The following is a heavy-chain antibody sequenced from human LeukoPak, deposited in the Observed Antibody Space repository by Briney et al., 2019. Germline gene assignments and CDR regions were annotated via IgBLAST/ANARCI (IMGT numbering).Heavy chain of an antibody. J-gene: IGHJ4*02. Sequence: GGSLRLSCAASGFTFSSYGMHWVRQAPGKGLEWVAVISYDGSNKYYADSVKGRFTISRDNSKNTLYLQMNSLRAEDTAVYYCARDTIFGVVTADYWGQGTLVTVSS. D-gene: IGHD3-3*01. CDR1: GFTFSSYG. V-gene: IGHV3-30*03. CDR3: ARDTIFGVVTADY. CDR2: ISYDGSNK.